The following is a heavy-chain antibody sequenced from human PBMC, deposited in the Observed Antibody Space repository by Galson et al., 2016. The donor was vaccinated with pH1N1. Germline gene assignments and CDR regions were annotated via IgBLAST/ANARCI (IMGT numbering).Heavy chain of an antibody. CDR1: GGTFYKFS. CDR3: AGTDLRQGELTYDFSYDMDV. CDR2: IIPIFGTP. Sequence: SVKVSCKASGGTFYKFSFTWVRQAPGQGLEWMVGIIPIFGTPTYAQRFQDRLTISADESTNTAYMELDRLTSEDTAIFYCAGTDLRQGELTYDFSYDMDVWGQGTTVTVSS. D-gene: IGHD3-16*01. V-gene: IGHV1-69*13. J-gene: IGHJ6*02.